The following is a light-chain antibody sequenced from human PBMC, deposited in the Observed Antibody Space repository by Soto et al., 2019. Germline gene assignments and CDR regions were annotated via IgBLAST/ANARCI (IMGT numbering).Light chain of an antibody. J-gene: IGLJ1*01. V-gene: IGLV2-23*01. CDR1: SSDVGSYNL. CDR3: CSYAGSGTYV. CDR2: EGS. Sequence: QSALTQPASVSGSPGQSITISCTGTSSDVGSYNLVSWYQQHPGKAPKLLIYEGSKRPSGVSNRFSGSKSGNTASLTISGLQYETEADYYPCSYAGSGTYVFGTGTKLTVL.